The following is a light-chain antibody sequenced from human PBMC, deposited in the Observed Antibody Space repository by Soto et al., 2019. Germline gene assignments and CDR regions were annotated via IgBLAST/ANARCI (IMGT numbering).Light chain of an antibody. J-gene: IGLJ1*01. CDR2: EIN. V-gene: IGLV2-8*01. CDR1: SSDVGAYDY. CDR3: SSFAGSNNFPYV. Sequence: LTQPPSASGSPGQSVTISCTGTSSDVGAYDYVSWYQQHPGKAPKLMIYEINKRPSGVPDRFSGSKSGNTASLTVSGLQAEDEADYYFSSFAGSNNFPYVFGNGTKVTVL.